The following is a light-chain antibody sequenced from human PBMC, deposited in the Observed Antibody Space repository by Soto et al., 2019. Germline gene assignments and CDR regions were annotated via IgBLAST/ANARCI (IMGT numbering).Light chain of an antibody. V-gene: IGKV3-20*01. CDR1: QSVSSSY. Sequence: EIVLTQSPGTLSLSPGERATLSCRASQSVSSSYLAWYQQKPGQAPRLLIYGASSRATGIPDRFSGSGSGTDFTLPSSRLEPEDFAVYYCQQYGSSPYTVGRGTKLEI. CDR2: GAS. CDR3: QQYGSSPYT. J-gene: IGKJ2*01.